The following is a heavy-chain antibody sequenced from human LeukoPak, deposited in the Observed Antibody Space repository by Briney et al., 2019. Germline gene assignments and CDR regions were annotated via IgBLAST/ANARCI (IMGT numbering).Heavy chain of an antibody. CDR2: ISSKYVT. Sequence: GGSLTLSCAASGFIVSRNYMSWVRQAPGKKLEWVSAISSKYVTYYADSVKSRFIISRDNSKNTMYLQMNGLRAEDTAIYYCYGIHLGDAFDLWGQGTMVTVSS. V-gene: IGHV3-53*01. J-gene: IGHJ3*01. D-gene: IGHD3-16*01. CDR1: GFIVSRNY. CDR3: YGIHLGDAFDL.